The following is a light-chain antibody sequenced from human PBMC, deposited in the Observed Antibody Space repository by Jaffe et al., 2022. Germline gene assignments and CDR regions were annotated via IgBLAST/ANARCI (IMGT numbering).Light chain of an antibody. V-gene: IGLV2-14*01. CDR1: SSDVDDHNY. J-gene: IGLJ3*02. CDR3: SSYVNSITV. Sequence: QSALTQPASVSGSPGQSITISCTGTSSDVDDHNYVSWYQQHPGKAPKLMIYEVSSRPSGVSNRFSGSQSGNTASLTISGLQAEDEADYYCSSYVNSITVFGGGTKVTVL. CDR2: EVS.